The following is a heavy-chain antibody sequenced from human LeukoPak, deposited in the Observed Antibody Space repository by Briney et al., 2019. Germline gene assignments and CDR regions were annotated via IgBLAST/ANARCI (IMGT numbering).Heavy chain of an antibody. CDR2: ISGSVGST. Sequence: GGSLRLSFAASGFTFSRYAMSWVRQAPGKGLEWVSAISGSVGSTYYADSVKGRFTISRDNSKNTLYLQMNSLRAEDTAVYYCAKAWSVELSPLYWGQGTLVTVSS. D-gene: IGHD5-24*01. J-gene: IGHJ4*02. CDR3: AKAWSVELSPLY. V-gene: IGHV3-23*01. CDR1: GFTFSRYA.